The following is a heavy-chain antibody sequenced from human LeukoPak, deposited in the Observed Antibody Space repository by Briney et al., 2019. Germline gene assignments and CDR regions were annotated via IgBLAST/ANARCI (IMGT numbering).Heavy chain of an antibody. CDR2: IFGSGGSA. V-gene: IGHV3-23*01. D-gene: IGHD2-2*01. Sequence: GGSLRLSCAASGFTFNSYAMYWVRQAPGKGLEWVSGIFGSGGSAHYADSVKGRFTFSRDNSKNTLYLQMNSLRAEDTAVYYCAKDRALSRDYYFDYWGQGTLVTVSS. CDR3: AKDRALSRDYYFDY. J-gene: IGHJ4*02. CDR1: GFTFNSYA.